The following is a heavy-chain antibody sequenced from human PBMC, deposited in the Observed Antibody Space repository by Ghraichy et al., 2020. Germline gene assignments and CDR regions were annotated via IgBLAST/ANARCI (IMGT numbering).Heavy chain of an antibody. D-gene: IGHD2-15*01. CDR2: IYYSGST. V-gene: IGHV4-59*08. CDR1: GGSISSYY. Sequence: SETLSLTCTVSGGSISSYYWSWIRQPPGKGLEWIGYIYYSGSTNYNPSLKSRVTISVDTSKNQFSLKLSSVTAADTAVYYCARNSGGPSFDYWGQGTLVTVSS. J-gene: IGHJ4*02. CDR3: ARNSGGPSFDY.